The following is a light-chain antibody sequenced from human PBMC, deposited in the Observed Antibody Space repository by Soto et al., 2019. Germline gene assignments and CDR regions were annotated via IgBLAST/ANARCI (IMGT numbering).Light chain of an antibody. V-gene: IGKV3-20*01. CDR2: GAC. Sequence: EIVLTQSPGTRSLSPGERATLSCRASQSVSSGYLAWHQQKRGQAPRLLIYGACNRATGIPDRFSGSGSGTDFTLTISRLEPEDFAVYYCQQYGSAPVTIGGGTKVEIK. CDR3: QQYGSAPVT. CDR1: QSVSSGY. J-gene: IGKJ4*01.